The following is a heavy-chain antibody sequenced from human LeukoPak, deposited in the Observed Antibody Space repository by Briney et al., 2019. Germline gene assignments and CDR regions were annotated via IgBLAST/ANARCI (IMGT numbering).Heavy chain of an antibody. V-gene: IGHV3-23*01. D-gene: IGHD3-22*01. CDR2: ISGSGGST. Sequence: PGGSLRLSCAASGFTFSSYAMSWVRQAPGKGLEWVSAISGSGGSTYYADSVKGRFTISRDNSKNTLYLQMNSLRAEDTAVYYCAKDWVTMKPVAGNPDAFDIWGQGTMVTVSS. CDR1: GFTFSSYA. CDR3: AKDWVTMKPVAGNPDAFDI. J-gene: IGHJ3*02.